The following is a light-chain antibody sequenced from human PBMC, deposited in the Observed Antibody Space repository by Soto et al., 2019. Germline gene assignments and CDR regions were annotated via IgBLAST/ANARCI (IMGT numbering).Light chain of an antibody. V-gene: IGKV1-12*01. CDR3: QQGISSTIT. CDR2: AAS. CDR1: QGISTY. J-gene: IGKJ5*01. Sequence: DIQISQSHSSVSASIGDRVSITCRASQGISTYLGWYQQKPGKAPKLLIYAASSLQTGVPSRFSGSGSGTDFTLTISSRQPEDFGTYYSQQGISSTITFGQGTRLEIK.